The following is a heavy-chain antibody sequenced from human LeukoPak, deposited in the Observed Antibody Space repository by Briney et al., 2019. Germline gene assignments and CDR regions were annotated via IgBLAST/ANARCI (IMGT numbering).Heavy chain of an antibody. CDR2: IYRSGAT. D-gene: IGHD3-22*01. J-gene: IGHJ4*02. Sequence: PSDTLSLTCTISGDSCSSNNYWTWVRQPPGKGLEWIGEIYRSGATNYNPSLRSRVTVSLDKSKNQFSLRLNSVTAADTAIYYCARNAGYSDLNYWGQGVLVTVSS. CDR1: GDSCSSNNY. CDR3: ARNAGYSDLNY. V-gene: IGHV4-4*02.